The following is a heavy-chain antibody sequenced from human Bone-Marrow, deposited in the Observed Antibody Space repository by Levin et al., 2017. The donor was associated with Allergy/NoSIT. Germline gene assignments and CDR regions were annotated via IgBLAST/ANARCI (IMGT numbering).Heavy chain of an antibody. J-gene: IGHJ4*02. D-gene: IGHD2-2*01. V-gene: IGHV3-23*01. CDR1: GFTFSSYA. Sequence: GESLKISCAASGFTFSSYAMSWVRQAPGKGLEWVSAISGSGGSTYYADSVKGRFTISRDNSKNTLYLQMNSLRAEDTAVYYCAKICQKLGTSCFGLWGQGTLVTVSS. CDR3: AKICQKLGTSCFGL. CDR2: ISGSGGST.